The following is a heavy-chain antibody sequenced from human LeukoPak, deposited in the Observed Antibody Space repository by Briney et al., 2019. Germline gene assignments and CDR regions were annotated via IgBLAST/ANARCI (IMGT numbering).Heavy chain of an antibody. CDR1: GYTFTSYG. J-gene: IGHJ6*03. CDR2: VSAYNGNT. V-gene: IGHV1-18*01. Sequence: GASVKVSCMASGYTFTSYGISWVRQAPGQGLEWMGWVSAYNGNTNYAQKLQGRVTMTTDTSTSTAYMELRSLRSDDTAVYYCARAFAALGYYMDVWGKGTTVTISS. CDR3: ARAFAALGYYMDV. D-gene: IGHD2/OR15-2a*01.